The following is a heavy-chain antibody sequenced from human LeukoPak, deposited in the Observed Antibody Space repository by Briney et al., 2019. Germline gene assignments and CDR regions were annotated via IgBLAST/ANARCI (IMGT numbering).Heavy chain of an antibody. CDR1: GFTFSSYS. Sequence: GGSLRLSCAASGFTFSSYSMNWVRQAPGKGLEWVSSISSSSSCIYYADSVKGRFTISGDNAKNSLYLQMNSLRAEDTAVYYCARDPANYYYYYMDVWGKGTTVTISS. CDR3: ARDPANYYYYYMDV. J-gene: IGHJ6*03. CDR2: ISSSSSCI. V-gene: IGHV3-21*01.